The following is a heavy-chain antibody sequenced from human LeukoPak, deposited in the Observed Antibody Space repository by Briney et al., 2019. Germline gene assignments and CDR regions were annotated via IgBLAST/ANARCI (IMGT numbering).Heavy chain of an antibody. V-gene: IGHV1-18*01. Sequence: VASVKVSCKASGYIFTSYGIGWVRQAPGQGLEWMGWISTYKVNTNYVQRLQGRVTMTTDTPTNTVHMELRSLRSDDAAVYYCARVGYTRGCDHWGQGTLVTVSS. CDR2: ISTYKVNT. J-gene: IGHJ4*02. CDR3: ARVGYTRGCDH. D-gene: IGHD2-2*02. CDR1: GYIFTSYG.